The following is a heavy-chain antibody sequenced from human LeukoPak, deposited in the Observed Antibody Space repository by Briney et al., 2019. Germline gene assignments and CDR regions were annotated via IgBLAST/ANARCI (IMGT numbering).Heavy chain of an antibody. D-gene: IGHD6-19*01. Sequence: GGSLRLSCAASGFTFSSYGMSWVRQAPGKGLEWVSAISGSGGSTYYADSVKGRFTISRDNSKNTLYLQMNSLRAEDTAVYYCAKHSSGWWYFDYWGQGTLVTVSS. CDR1: GFTFSSYG. CDR3: AKHSSGWWYFDY. J-gene: IGHJ4*02. CDR2: ISGSGGST. V-gene: IGHV3-23*01.